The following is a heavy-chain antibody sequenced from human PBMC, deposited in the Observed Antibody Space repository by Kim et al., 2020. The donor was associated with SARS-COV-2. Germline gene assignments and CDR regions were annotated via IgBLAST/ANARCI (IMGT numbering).Heavy chain of an antibody. V-gene: IGHV3-30*04. J-gene: IGHJ4*02. D-gene: IGHD5-12*01. CDR1: GLYV. CDR3: ATEGGTSGRCGYFDY. CDR2: MSFDGFSK. Sequence: GGSLRLSCVTSGLYVIHWVRQAPGEGLEWVAAMSFDGFSKYFADSVNGRFTISRDDSKNTVWLQLNNLRDEDSAMYYCATEGGTSGRCGYFDYWSQGTLVTVSS.